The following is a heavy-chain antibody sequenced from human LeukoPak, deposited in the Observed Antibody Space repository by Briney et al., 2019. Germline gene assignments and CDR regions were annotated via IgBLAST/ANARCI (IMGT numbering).Heavy chain of an antibody. CDR1: GDAFTGYY. V-gene: IGHV1-2*02. D-gene: IGHD6-19*01. CDR2: MNPNSGGT. Sequence: SVNLSCAASGDAFTGYYMGWVRHAPGQGLEWRGWMNPNSGGTNYAHTSQGRVTMHRHTSLSTAYMELRRLRSDDRGVYYCARVGRQWGSGDYWGQGTLVTVSS. J-gene: IGHJ4*02. CDR3: ARVGRQWGSGDY.